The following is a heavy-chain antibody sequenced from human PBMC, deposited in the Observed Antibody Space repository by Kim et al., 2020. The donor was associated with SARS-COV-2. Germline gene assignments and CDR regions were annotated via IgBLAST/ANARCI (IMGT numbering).Heavy chain of an antibody. CDR2: IYPGDSDT. D-gene: IGHD5-18*01. V-gene: IGHV5-51*01. CDR1: GYSFTSYW. Sequence: GESLKISCKGSGYSFTSYWIGWVRQMPGKGLEWMGIIYPGDSDTRYSPSFQGQVTISADKSISTAYLQWSSLKASDTAMYYCARSTDTAMVYNWFDPWGQGTLVTVSS. J-gene: IGHJ5*02. CDR3: ARSTDTAMVYNWFDP.